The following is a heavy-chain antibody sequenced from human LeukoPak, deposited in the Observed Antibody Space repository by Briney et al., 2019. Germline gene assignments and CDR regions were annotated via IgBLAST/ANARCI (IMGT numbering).Heavy chain of an antibody. Sequence: PSETLSLTCTVSGYSISSSYYWGWIRQPPGKGLEWIGSIYYSGSTYYNPSLKSRVTISVDTSKNQFSLKLSSVTAADTAVYYCARRDSSGYYFDYWGQGTLVTVSS. CDR2: IYYSGST. D-gene: IGHD3-22*01. CDR1: GYSISSSYY. V-gene: IGHV4-39*01. CDR3: ARRDSSGYYFDY. J-gene: IGHJ4*02.